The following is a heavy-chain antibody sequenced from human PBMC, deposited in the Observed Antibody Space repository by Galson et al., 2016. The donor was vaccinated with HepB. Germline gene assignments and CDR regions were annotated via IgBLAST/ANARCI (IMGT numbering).Heavy chain of an antibody. V-gene: IGHV3-49*03. D-gene: IGHD4-11*01. CDR1: GVTFGDYA. CDR3: TRAQRVSSREGLQLWDY. Sequence: SLRLSCAASGVTFGDYAMSWFRQTPGKGLEWVGLNRSKAYSGTTEYAASVKGRFTISRDDSRSIAYLQMNSLKTEDTAVFYCTRAQRVSSREGLQLWDYWGQGTLVTVSS. J-gene: IGHJ4*02. CDR2: NRSKAYSGTT.